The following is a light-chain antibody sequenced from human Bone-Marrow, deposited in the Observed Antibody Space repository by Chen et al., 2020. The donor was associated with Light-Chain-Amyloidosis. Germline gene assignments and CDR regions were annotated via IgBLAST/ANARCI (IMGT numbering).Light chain of an antibody. CDR3: STYTITSALV. V-gene: IGLV2-14*01. CDR2: EVT. Sequence: SALTQPASVSGSPGQSITISCTGTSSDVGGDNHVSWYQQHPDKAPKLRIYEVTNRPSWVPDRFSCSKSDNTASLTISGLQTEDEADYFCSTYTITSALVIGSVTRVTVL. J-gene: IGLJ1*01. CDR1: SSDVGGDNH.